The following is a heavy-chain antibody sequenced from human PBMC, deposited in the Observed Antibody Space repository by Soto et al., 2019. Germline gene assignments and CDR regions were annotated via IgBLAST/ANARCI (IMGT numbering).Heavy chain of an antibody. J-gene: IGHJ4*02. D-gene: IGHD1-26*01. CDR1: GGSFSGYY. CDR2: INHSGST. CDR3: ARSNSGSYCY. Sequence: QVQLQQWGAGLLKPSETLSLTCAVYGGSFSGYYWSWIRQPPGKGLEWIGEINHSGSTNYNPSLKSRVTISVDTSKNQFSLKLSSVTAADTAVYYCARSNSGSYCYWGQGTLVTVSS. V-gene: IGHV4-34*01.